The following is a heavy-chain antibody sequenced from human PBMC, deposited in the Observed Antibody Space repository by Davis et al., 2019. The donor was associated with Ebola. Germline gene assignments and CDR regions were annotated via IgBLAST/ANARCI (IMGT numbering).Heavy chain of an antibody. V-gene: IGHV4-59*01. CDR1: GGSFSGYY. CDR2: IYYSGST. D-gene: IGHD5-12*01. J-gene: IGHJ4*02. CDR3: ARVGKYSGYDFFLSFDY. Sequence: SETLSLTCAVYGGSFSGYYWSWIRQPPGKGLEWIGYIYYSGSTNYNPSLKSRVTISVDTSKNQFSLKLSSVTAADTAVYYCARVGKYSGYDFFLSFDYWGQGTLVTVSS.